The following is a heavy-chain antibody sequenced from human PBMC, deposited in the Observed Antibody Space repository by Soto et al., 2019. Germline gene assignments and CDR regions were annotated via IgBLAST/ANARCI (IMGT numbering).Heavy chain of an antibody. V-gene: IGHV3-23*01. J-gene: IGHJ4*02. D-gene: IGHD3-22*01. CDR2: ISGSGGST. CDR1: GFTFSRYA. CDR3: AKEPYDSSWGSRRYFDY. Sequence: EVQLLESGGGLVQPGGSLRLSCAASGFTFSRYAMSWVRQAPGKGLEWVSAISGSGGSTYYADSVKGRFTIARDNSKNTLYLQMNSLRAEDTAVYYCAKEPYDSSWGSRRYFDYWGQGTLVTVSS.